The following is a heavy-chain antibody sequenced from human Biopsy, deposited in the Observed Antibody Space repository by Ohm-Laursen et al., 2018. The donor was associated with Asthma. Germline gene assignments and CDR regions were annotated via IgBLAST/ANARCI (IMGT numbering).Heavy chain of an antibody. D-gene: IGHD2/OR15-2a*01. CDR3: AAGRTSLQGESLI. CDR1: GVALSGYT. Sequence: GASVKVSCNASGVALSGYTFEWVWQARGLGLEWIAWIVFASGATNYAQNFQDRLTVTRDMSAGSVSMELRGLSSTDTAVYYCAAGRTSLQGESLIWGQGTLVSVSS. CDR2: IVFASGAT. V-gene: IGHV1-58*01. J-gene: IGHJ4*01.